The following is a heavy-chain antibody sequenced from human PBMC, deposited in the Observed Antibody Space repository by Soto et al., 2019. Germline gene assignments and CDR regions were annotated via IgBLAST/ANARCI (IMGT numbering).Heavy chain of an antibody. CDR3: AKPSVTYYYYYYGMDV. V-gene: IGHV3-30*18. CDR2: ISFDESNK. D-gene: IGHD4-17*01. J-gene: IGHJ6*02. CDR1: GFTFSSYG. Sequence: QVQLVESGGGVVQPGRSLRLSCAVSGFTFSSYGMHWVRQAPGKGLEWVAVISFDESNKYYADSVKGRFTISRDNSKNTLYLQMNSLRAEDTAVYYCAKPSVTYYYYYYGMDVWGQGTTVTVSS.